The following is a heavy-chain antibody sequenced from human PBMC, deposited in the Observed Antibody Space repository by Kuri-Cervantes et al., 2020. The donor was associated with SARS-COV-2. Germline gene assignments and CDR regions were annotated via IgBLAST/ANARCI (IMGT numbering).Heavy chain of an antibody. D-gene: IGHD1-26*01. CDR2: IIPIFGTA. Sequence: SVKVSCKASGGTFSSYAISWVRQAPGQGLEWMGGIIPIFGTANYAQKFQGRVTITADESTSTAYMELSSLRSEDTAVYYCARVVGATKAGAFDIWGQGTMVTVSS. J-gene: IGHJ3*02. CDR1: GGTFSSYA. CDR3: ARVVGATKAGAFDI. V-gene: IGHV1-69*13.